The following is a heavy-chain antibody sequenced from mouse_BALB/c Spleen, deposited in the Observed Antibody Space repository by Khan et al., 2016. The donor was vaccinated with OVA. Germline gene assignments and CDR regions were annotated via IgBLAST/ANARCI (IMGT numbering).Heavy chain of an antibody. CDR1: GFSLTSYG. Sequence: QVQLKQSGPGLVAPSQSLSITCTVSGFSLTSYGVSWVRQPPGKGLEWLGVIWGDGITNFHSALISRLSISKDNSKSQVFLKLNSLQTDDTATYYCAGFAASYYAMDYWGQVTSVLVSS. J-gene: IGHJ4*01. CDR2: IWGDGIT. CDR3: AGFAASYYAMDY. V-gene: IGHV2-3*01.